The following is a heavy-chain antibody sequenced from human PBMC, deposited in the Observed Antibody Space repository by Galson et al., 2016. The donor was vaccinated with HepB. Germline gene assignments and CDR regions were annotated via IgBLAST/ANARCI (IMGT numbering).Heavy chain of an antibody. CDR2: VYYSGST. CDR3: ARARDRYGMDV. D-gene: IGHD2-21*02. J-gene: IGHJ6*02. CDR1: GGSVSSVDYY. Sequence: SETLSLTCTVSGGSVSSVDYYWSWIRQPPGKGLEWIGYVYYSGSTNYIPSLKGRVTISVDTPKTQFSLKLSSVTAADTAVYYCARARDRYGMDVWGQGTTVTVSS. V-gene: IGHV4-61*08.